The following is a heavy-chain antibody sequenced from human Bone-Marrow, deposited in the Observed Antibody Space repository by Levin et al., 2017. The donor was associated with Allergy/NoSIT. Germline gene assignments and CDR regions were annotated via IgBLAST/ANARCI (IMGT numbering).Heavy chain of an antibody. CDR2: IFYGGAT. D-gene: IGHD2-15*01. V-gene: IGHV4-39*01. J-gene: IGHJ1*01. Sequence: SETLSLTCIVSGGSISSGSYYLGWIRQSPGKGLEWVGTIFYGGATYHNPSLESRVTISVDTSKNQFSLKLTSVTAAGTAVYYCGTRDCSGGHCYTTGEFFHNWGQGTLVIVSS. CDR3: GTRDCSGGHCYTTGEFFHN. CDR1: GGSISSGSYY.